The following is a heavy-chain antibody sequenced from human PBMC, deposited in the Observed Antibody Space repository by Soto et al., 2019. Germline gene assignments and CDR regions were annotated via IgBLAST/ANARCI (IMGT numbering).Heavy chain of an antibody. CDR2: IYWDDDK. CDR3: AHAYGGTSWPNDAFDV. Sequence: QITLTESGPTLVKPTQTLTLTCTFSGFSLSADGVGVAWIRQPPGKALEWLALIYWDDDKRYSPSLKNRLTTTKDTYTNHVVLTMTNMDPVDTATYYCAHAYGGTSWPNDAFDVWGQGTVVTVSS. V-gene: IGHV2-5*02. CDR1: GFSLSADGVG. D-gene: IGHD2-21*01. J-gene: IGHJ3*01.